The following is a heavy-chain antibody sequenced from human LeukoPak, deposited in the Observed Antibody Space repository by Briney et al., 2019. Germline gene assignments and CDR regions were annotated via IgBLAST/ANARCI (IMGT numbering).Heavy chain of an antibody. CDR2: LFDSVNT. Sequence: SDTLSLTCTVSGGSISSHYWSGLTEPPEEGREWIAYLFDSVNTKDNPSLQSRLTLSADTSKNQFSLRLSSVTAADTAVYYCATIKRGSIFGYFDFWGQGSKVTVSS. CDR3: ATIKRGSIFGYFDF. J-gene: IGHJ4*02. D-gene: IGHD5-18*01. V-gene: IGHV4-59*07. CDR1: GGSISSHY.